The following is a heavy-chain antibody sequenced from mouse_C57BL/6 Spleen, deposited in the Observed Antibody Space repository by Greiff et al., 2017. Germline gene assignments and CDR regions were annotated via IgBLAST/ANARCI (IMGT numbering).Heavy chain of an antibody. Sequence: QVQLQQPGAELVMPGASVKLSCKASGYTFTSYWMHWVKQRPGQGLEWIGEIDPSDSYTNYNHKFKGKSTLTVDKSSSTAYMQLSSLTSEDSAVYYCARGSSGYVGAYWGQGTLVTVSA. CDR1: GYTFTSYW. D-gene: IGHD3-2*02. V-gene: IGHV1-69*01. CDR3: ARGSSGYVGAY. J-gene: IGHJ3*01. CDR2: IDPSDSYT.